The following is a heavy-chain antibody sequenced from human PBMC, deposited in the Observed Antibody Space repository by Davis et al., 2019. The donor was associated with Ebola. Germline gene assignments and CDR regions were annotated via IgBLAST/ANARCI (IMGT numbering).Heavy chain of an antibody. Sequence: GESLKISCAASGFTFNIFDMHWVRQAPGQGLEWVAIISYDGSNKHYADSVKGRFTISRDNAKNTLYLQMNSLRAEDTALYYCAKDYYDSSGRYFDYWGQGTLVTVSS. CDR2: ISYDGSNK. J-gene: IGHJ4*02. V-gene: IGHV3-30*18. CDR1: GFTFNIFD. D-gene: IGHD3-22*01. CDR3: AKDYYDSSGRYFDY.